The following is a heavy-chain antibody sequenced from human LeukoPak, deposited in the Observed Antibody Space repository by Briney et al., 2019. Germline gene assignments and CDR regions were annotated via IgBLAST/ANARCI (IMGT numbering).Heavy chain of an antibody. J-gene: IGHJ3*02. CDR2: IYPGDSDT. D-gene: IGHD4-23*01. Sequence: GESLKISCKGSGYSFTNYWIAWVRQMPGKGLEWMGIIYPGDSDTRYSPSSQGQVTISADKSISTAYLQWSSLKASDTAMYYCASPIDYGGNSGLGAFDIWGQGTMVTVSS. V-gene: IGHV5-51*01. CDR3: ASPIDYGGNSGLGAFDI. CDR1: GYSFTNYW.